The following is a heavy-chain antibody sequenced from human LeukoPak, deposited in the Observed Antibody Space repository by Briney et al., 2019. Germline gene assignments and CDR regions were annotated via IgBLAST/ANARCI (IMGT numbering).Heavy chain of an antibody. V-gene: IGHV4-4*02. CDR3: ARAGGRDFHFDS. CDR1: GDSITNSYW. D-gene: IGHD5-12*01. Sequence: SETLSLTCAVSGDSITNSYWWTWVRQSPGKGLEWVGEIYYSGNTNYNPSLKSRVTMSVDKPKNQFSLKLSSVTAADTAFYYCARAGGRDFHFDSWGQGTLVTVSS. CDR2: IYYSGNT. J-gene: IGHJ4*02.